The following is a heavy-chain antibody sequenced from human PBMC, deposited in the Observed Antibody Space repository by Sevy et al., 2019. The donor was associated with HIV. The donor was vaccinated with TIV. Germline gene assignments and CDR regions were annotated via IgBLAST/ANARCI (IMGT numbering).Heavy chain of an antibody. CDR2: IYISEST. CDR3: AREFFYDSSDYYTPAYYFDY. CDR1: GDSISSSY. V-gene: IGHV4-4*07. J-gene: IGHJ4*02. Sequence: SETLSLTCAVSGDSISSSYWSWIRQPAGKGLEWIGRIYISESTNYNPSPKSRVTMIPDTSKNQFSLRLSSVTAADTAVYYCAREFFYDSSDYYTPAYYFDYWGQGTLVTVSS. D-gene: IGHD3-22*01.